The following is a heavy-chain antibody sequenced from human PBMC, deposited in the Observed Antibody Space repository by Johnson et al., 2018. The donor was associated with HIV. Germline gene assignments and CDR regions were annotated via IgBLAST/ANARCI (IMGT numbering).Heavy chain of an antibody. D-gene: IGHD5-18*01. J-gene: IGHJ3*02. CDR1: GFTFSSYA. CDR2: ISYDGSNK. CDR3: ASEYSYGSHDAFDI. V-gene: IGHV3-30-3*01. Sequence: QVQLVESGGGVVQPGRSLRLSCAASGFTFSSYAMHWVRQAPGKGLEWVAVISYDGSNKYYADSVKGRFTISRDNSKNRLYLQMNSLRAEDTAVYYCASEYSYGSHDAFDIWGQGTMVTVSS.